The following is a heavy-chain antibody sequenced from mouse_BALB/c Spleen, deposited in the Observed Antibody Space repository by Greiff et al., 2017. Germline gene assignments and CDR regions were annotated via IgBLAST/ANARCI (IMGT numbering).Heavy chain of an antibody. CDR3: ARVLYGNYAMDY. D-gene: IGHD2-1*01. CDR1: GFTFSDYY. CDR2: ISDGGSYT. Sequence: EVQLVESGGGLVKPGGSLKLSCAASGFTFSDYYMYWVRQTPEKRLEWVATISDGGSYTYYPDSVKGRFTISRDNAKNNLYLQMSSLKSEDTAMYYCARVLYGNYAMDYWGQGTSVTVSS. V-gene: IGHV5-4*02. J-gene: IGHJ4*01.